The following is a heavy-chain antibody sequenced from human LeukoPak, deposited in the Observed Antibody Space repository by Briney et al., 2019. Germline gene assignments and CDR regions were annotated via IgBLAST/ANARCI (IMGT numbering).Heavy chain of an antibody. V-gene: IGHV3-23*01. CDR3: AKDLGGYYDSSGYSPAIDY. CDR1: GFTFSSYA. D-gene: IGHD3-22*01. Sequence: GGSLRLSCAASGFTFSSYAMSWVRQAPGKGLEWVSASSGSGGSTYFADSVKGRFTISRDNSKNTLYLQMNSLRAEDTAVYYCAKDLGGYYDSSGYSPAIDYWGQGTLVTVSS. CDR2: SSGSGGST. J-gene: IGHJ4*02.